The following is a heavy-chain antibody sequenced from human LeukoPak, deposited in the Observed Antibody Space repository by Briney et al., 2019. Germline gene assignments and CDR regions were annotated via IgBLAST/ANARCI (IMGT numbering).Heavy chain of an antibody. D-gene: IGHD3-10*01. CDR1: GASISGSS. J-gene: IGHJ2*01. V-gene: IGHV4-4*09. Sequence: PSETLSLTCSVSGASISGSSWSWIRQPPGKGLEWIGCIHPGGSTNYNPSLKSRVTISRDTSKNQVSLKLNSVAAADTAVYHFASGEFTWYFDLWGRGTLVTVSS. CDR2: IHPGGST. CDR3: ASGEFTWYFDL.